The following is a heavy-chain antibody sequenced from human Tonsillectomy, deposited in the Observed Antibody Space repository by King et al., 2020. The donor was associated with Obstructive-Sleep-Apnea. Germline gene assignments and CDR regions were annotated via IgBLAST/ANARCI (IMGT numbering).Heavy chain of an antibody. J-gene: IGHJ4*02. V-gene: IGHV3-49*03. CDR3: SIFGVINYYFDY. CDR1: GITFGDYA. Sequence: VQLVESGGGLVQPGRSLRLSCTASGITFGDYAMSWFRQAPRKGLEWVGFIRSKTYGGTTEYAASVKGRFTISRDDSKSIAYLQMNCLKTEDTAVYYCSIFGVINYYFDYWGQGTLVTVSS. D-gene: IGHD3-3*01. CDR2: IRSKTYGGTT.